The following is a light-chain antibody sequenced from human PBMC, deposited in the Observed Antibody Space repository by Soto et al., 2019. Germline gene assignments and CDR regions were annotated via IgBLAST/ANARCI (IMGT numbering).Light chain of an antibody. CDR1: SSDVGGYNY. CDR2: EVS. J-gene: IGLJ3*02. V-gene: IGLV2-14*01. CDR3: SSYTSSTTWV. Sequence: QSALTQPASVSGSPGQSITISCTGTSSDVGGYNYVSWYQQHPDKAPKLMIYEVSNRPSGVSNRFSGSESGNTASLTISGLQGEDEADYYCSSYTSSTTWVFGGGTKLTVL.